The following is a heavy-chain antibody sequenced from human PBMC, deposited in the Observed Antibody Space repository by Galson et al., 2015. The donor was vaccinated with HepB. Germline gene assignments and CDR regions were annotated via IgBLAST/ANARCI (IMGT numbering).Heavy chain of an antibody. Sequence: SLRLSCAATGFTFSSYWMHWVRQTPGKGLVWVSRINSDGSSTTYADSVKGRFTISRDNAKNTLYLQMNSLRAEDTAGYYCARVPVDWYFDLWGRGTLVTVSS. CDR1: GFTFSSYW. J-gene: IGHJ2*01. D-gene: IGHD2-2*01. V-gene: IGHV3-74*01. CDR3: ARVPVDWYFDL. CDR2: INSDGSST.